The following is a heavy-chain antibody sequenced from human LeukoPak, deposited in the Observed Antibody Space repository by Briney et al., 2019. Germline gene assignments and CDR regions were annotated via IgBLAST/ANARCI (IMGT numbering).Heavy chain of an antibody. CDR2: ISPYNGNT. J-gene: IGHJ4*02. Sequence: GPVKVSCKASGYTFTNYGISWVRQAPGQGLEWMGWISPYNGNTNYAQKFQGRLTMTTDTSTSTAYMELRSLRSDDTAMYYCARGPNVGATKGDYWSQGTLVTVSS. CDR1: GYTFTNYG. D-gene: IGHD1-26*01. V-gene: IGHV1-18*01. CDR3: ARGPNVGATKGDY.